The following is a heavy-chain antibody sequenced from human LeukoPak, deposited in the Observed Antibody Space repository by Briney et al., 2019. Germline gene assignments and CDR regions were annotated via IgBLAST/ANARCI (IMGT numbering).Heavy chain of an antibody. CDR3: ARGSASGSRYPFDY. J-gene: IGHJ4*02. Sequence: GASVKVSCTSSGYTFTPSNIHWVRQAPGQGLEWMGWSNPNAGGTNYAQKSQGSVTMTRDTSTSTAYMELSSLTSDDTAVYSCARGSASGSRYPFDYWGQGTLVTVSS. V-gene: IGHV1-2*02. CDR1: GYTFTPSN. CDR2: SNPNAGGT. D-gene: IGHD3-10*01.